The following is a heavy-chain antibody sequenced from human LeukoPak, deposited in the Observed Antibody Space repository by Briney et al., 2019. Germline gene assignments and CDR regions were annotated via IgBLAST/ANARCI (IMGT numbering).Heavy chain of an antibody. CDR3: ARGTRVAMVRGVMPLGY. J-gene: IGHJ4*02. V-gene: IGHV1-2*02. D-gene: IGHD3-10*01. CDR2: INPNSGGT. Sequence: ASVKVSCKASGYTFTGYYMHWVRQAPGQGLEWMGWINPNSGGTNYAQKFQGRVTMTRDTSISTAYMELSRLRSDDTAVYYCARGTRVAMVRGVMPLGYWGQGTLVTVSS. CDR1: GYTFTGYY.